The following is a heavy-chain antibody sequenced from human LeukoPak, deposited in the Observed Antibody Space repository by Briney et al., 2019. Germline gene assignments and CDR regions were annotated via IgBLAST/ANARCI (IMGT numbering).Heavy chain of an antibody. V-gene: IGHV1-69*04. Sequence: SVKVSCKASGYTFTGYYMHWVRQAPGQGLEWMGRIIPILGIANYAQKFQGRVTITADKSTSTAYMELSSLRSEDTAVYYCARVGEQWLVRYDAFDIWGQGTMVTVSS. CDR2: IIPILGIA. D-gene: IGHD6-19*01. J-gene: IGHJ3*02. CDR1: GYTFTGYY. CDR3: ARVGEQWLVRYDAFDI.